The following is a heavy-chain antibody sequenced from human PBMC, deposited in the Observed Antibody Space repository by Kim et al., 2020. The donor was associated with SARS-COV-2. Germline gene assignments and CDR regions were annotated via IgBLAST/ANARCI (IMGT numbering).Heavy chain of an antibody. D-gene: IGHD3-10*01. CDR1: GFTFSSYA. V-gene: IGHV3-30-3*01. CDR2: ISYDGSNK. Sequence: GGSLRLSCAASGFTFSSYAMHWVRQAPGKGLEWVAVISYDGSNKYYADSVKGRFTISRDNSKNTLYLQMNSLRAEDTAVYYCAREGGILWFGELFPGPPNDAFDIWGQGTMVTVSS. J-gene: IGHJ3*02. CDR3: AREGGILWFGELFPGPPNDAFDI.